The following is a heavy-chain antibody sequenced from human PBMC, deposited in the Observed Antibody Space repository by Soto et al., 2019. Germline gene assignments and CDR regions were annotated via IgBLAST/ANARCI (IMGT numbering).Heavy chain of an antibody. CDR3: ASSFYFQVSSGGRVADGMDV. Sequence: EVQLLESGGDLVQPGGSLRLSCAASGFTFSNYDMTWVRQAPGTGLEWVSVISDSGGDTFYADSVKGRFTISRDNSKNTLYLQMNSLRAEDTAEYSCASSFYFQVSSGGRVADGMDVCGQGTTVTVA. CDR2: ISDSGGDT. V-gene: IGHV3-23*01. D-gene: IGHD3-22*01. J-gene: IGHJ6*02. CDR1: GFTFSNYD.